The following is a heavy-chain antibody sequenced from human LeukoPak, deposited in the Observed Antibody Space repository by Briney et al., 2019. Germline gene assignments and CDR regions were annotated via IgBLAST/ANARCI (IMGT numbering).Heavy chain of an antibody. V-gene: IGHV4-39*01. Sequence: SETLSLTCTVSGGSISSSSYYWGWIRQPAGKGLEWIGSIYYSGSTYYNPSLKSRVTISVDTSKNQFSLKLSSVTAADTAVYYCARQLVHYYYYYMDVRGKGTTVTISS. CDR3: ARQLVHYYYYYMDV. CDR1: GGSISSSSYY. J-gene: IGHJ6*03. D-gene: IGHD6-13*01. CDR2: IYYSGST.